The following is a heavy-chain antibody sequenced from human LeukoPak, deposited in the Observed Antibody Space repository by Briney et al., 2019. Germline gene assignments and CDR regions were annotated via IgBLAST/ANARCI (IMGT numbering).Heavy chain of an antibody. D-gene: IGHD6-6*01. V-gene: IGHV1-8*01. CDR2: MNPNSGNT. J-gene: IGHJ4*02. CDR3: ARDRPSIAARPSRAGDY. CDR1: GYTFTSYD. Sequence: ASVKVSCKASGYTFTSYDINWVRQATGQGLEWMGWMNPNSGNTGYAQKFQGRVTMTRNTSISTAYMELSSLRSDDTAVYYCARDRPSIAARPSRAGDYWGQGTLVTVSS.